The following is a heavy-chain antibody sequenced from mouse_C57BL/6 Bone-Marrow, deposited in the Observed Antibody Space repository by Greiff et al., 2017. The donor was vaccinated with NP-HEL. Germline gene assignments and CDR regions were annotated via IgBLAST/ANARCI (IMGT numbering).Heavy chain of an antibody. V-gene: IGHV1-50*01. CDR1: GYTFTSYW. Sequence: QVQLQQPGAELVKPGASVKLSCKASGYTFTSYWMQWVKQRPGQGLEWIGEIAPSDSYTTSNQKFKGKATLTVDTSSSTAYTRLSSLSSGDSAVYNCASGVWSYWGKGTTLTVSS. D-gene: IGHD2-10*02. CDR3: ASGVWSY. CDR2: IAPSDSYT. J-gene: IGHJ2*01.